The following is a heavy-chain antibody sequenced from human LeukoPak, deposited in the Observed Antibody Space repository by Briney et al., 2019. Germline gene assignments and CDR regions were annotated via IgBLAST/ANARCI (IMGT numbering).Heavy chain of an antibody. Sequence: GGSLRLSCAASGFTFDDYGMSWVRQAPGKGLEWASGINWNGGSTGYADSVKGRFTISGDNAKNSLYLQMNSLRAEDTALYYCARDWDTSGYYRYYFDYWGQGTLVTVSS. V-gene: IGHV3-20*04. CDR3: ARDWDTSGYYRYYFDY. J-gene: IGHJ4*02. D-gene: IGHD3-22*01. CDR2: INWNGGST. CDR1: GFTFDDYG.